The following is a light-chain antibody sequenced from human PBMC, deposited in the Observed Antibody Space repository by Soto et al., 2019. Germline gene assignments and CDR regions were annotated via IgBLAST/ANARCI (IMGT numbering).Light chain of an antibody. J-gene: IGLJ3*02. CDR2: KVS. CDR1: SSDVGGYKY. Sequence: QSALTQPASVSGSPGQSITISCTGTSSDVGGYKYVSWYQQHPGKAPKLILFKVSNRPSGVSYRFSGSYSGNTASLTISGLQAEDEANYYCSSYTNRNPRVFGGGTKLTVL. CDR3: SSYTNRNPRV. V-gene: IGLV2-14*01.